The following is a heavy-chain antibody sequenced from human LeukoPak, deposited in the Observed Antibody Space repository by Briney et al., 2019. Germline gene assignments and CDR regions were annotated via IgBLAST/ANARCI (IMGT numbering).Heavy chain of an antibody. V-gene: IGHV3-23*01. J-gene: IGHJ4*02. CDR1: GFTFSSYA. D-gene: IGHD4-23*01. Sequence: GGSLRLSCAASGFTFSSYAMSWVRQAPGKGLEWVSAISGSGGSTYYADSVKGRFTISRDNSKNTLYLQIESLRAEGTAVYYCAKSLRWGFDYWGQGTLVTVSS. CDR2: ISGSGGST. CDR3: AKSLRWGFDY.